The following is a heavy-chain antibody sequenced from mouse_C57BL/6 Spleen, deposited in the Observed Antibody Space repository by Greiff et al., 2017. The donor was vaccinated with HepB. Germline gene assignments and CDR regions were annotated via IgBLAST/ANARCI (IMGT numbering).Heavy chain of an antibody. J-gene: IGHJ3*01. CDR1: GYSITSGYY. V-gene: IGHV3-6*01. Sequence: EVKLQESGPGLVKPSQSLSLTCSVTGYSITSGYYWNWIRQFPGNKLEWMGYISYDGSNNYNPSLKNRISITRDTSKNQFFLKLNSVTTEDTATYYSASPYYDYDEGWFAYWGQGTLVTVSA. CDR2: ISYDGSN. CDR3: ASPYYDYDEGWFAY. D-gene: IGHD2-4*01.